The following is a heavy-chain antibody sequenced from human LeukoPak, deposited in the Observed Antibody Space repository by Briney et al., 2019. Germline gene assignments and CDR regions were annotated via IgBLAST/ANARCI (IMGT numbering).Heavy chain of an antibody. CDR3: AKDRMVYARNFDY. CDR2: ISGSGGNT. D-gene: IGHD2-8*01. Sequence: GGSLRLSCAASGFTFSSYAMSWVRQAPGKGLEWVSAISGSGGNTYYADSVRGRFTISRDNSKNTLYLQMNSLRAEDTAVYYCAKDRMVYARNFDYWGQGTLVTVSS. V-gene: IGHV3-23*01. CDR1: GFTFSSYA. J-gene: IGHJ4*02.